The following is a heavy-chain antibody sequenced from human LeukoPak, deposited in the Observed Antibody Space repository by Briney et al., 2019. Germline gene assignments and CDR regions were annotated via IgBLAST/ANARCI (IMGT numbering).Heavy chain of an antibody. D-gene: IGHD5-18*01. V-gene: IGHV4-59*11. J-gene: IGHJ3*02. CDR3: ARALVDTAYSFDI. CDR2: IYYSGST. Sequence: PSETLSLTCTVSGGSISSHYWSWIRQPPGKGLEWIGYIYYSGSTNYNPSLKSRVTISVDTSKNQFSLKLSSVTAADTAVYYCARALVDTAYSFDIWGQGTMVTVSS. CDR1: GGSISSHY.